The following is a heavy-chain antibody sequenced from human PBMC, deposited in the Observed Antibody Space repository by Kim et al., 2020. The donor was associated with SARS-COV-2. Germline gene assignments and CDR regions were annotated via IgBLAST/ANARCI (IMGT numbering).Heavy chain of an antibody. J-gene: IGHJ5*02. CDR1: GGFTSSHH. V-gene: IGHV4-59*08. CDR3: ARGHQQLVADWFDP. Sequence: SETLSLTCIVSGGFTSSHHWSWIRQPPGKGLEWIGCIYYSGSTKYSPSLKSRVTISVDTSKNQFSLRLSSVTAADTAVYYCARGHQQLVADWFDPWGQGT. D-gene: IGHD6-13*01. CDR2: IYYSGST.